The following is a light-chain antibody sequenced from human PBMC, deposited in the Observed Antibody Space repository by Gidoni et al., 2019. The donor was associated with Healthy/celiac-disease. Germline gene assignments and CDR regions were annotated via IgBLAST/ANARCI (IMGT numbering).Light chain of an antibody. CDR3: QQSYSTPGYT. CDR1: QSLSSY. V-gene: IGKV1-39*01. Sequence: IQITQSPSSLSASVGDRVTITCRASQSLSSYLNWYQQKPGKAPKLLIYAASSLQSGVPSRFSGSGSGTEFTLTISSLQPEDFATYYCQQSYSTPGYTFXQXTKLXIK. J-gene: IGKJ2*01. CDR2: AAS.